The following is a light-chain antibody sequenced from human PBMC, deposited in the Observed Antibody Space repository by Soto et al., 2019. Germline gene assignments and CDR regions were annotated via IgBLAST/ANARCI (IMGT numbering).Light chain of an antibody. CDR2: AAS. J-gene: IGKJ1*01. CDR1: QGISNY. Sequence: DIQMTQSPPSLSASVGDRVTLTCRASQGISNYLAWYQQKPGKVPKLLIYAASTLESGVSSRFSGSGSGTDFTLTISSLQPEDVATYYCQNYTSAPPPFGQGTKVEIK. CDR3: QNYTSAPPP. V-gene: IGKV1-27*01.